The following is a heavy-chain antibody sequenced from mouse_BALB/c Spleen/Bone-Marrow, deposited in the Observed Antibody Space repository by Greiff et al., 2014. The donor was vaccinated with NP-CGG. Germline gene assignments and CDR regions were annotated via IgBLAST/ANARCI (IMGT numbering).Heavy chain of an antibody. J-gene: IGHJ4*01. CDR3: ARITTATGAMDY. Sequence: VQVVESGPGLVAPSQSLSITCTVSGFSLTNYGVHWVRQPPGKGLEWLGVIWADGSTNYNSALMSRLSISKDSSKSQVFFKMNSLQTDDTAMYHCARITTATGAMDYWGQGTSVTVSS. CDR1: GFSLTNYG. D-gene: IGHD1-2*01. CDR2: IWADGST. V-gene: IGHV2-9*02.